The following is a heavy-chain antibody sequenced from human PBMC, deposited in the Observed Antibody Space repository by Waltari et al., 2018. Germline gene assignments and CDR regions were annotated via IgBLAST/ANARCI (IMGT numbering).Heavy chain of an antibody. J-gene: IGHJ4*02. D-gene: IGHD3-9*01. CDR3: ARGDDILTYVDY. V-gene: IGHV1-18*01. CDR1: GDTFTSSG. CDR2: IRAYNGNT. Sequence: QVQLVQSGAEVKKPGASVKVSCTASGDTFTSSGISWVRQGPGQGLEWMGWIRAYNGNTNYAQKLQGRVTMTTDTSTSTAYMELRSLRSDDTAVYYCARGDDILTYVDYWGQGTLVTVSS.